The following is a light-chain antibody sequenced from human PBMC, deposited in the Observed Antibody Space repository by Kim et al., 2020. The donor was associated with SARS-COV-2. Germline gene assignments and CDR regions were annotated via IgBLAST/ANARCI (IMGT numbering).Light chain of an antibody. CDR3: AAWDDSLSGSYV. J-gene: IGLJ1*01. Sequence: RVTISCSGSSSNIGSNYVYWYQQLPGTAPKLLIYRNNQRPSGVPDRFSGSKSGTSASLAISGLRSEDEADYYCAAWDDSLSGSYVFGTGTTVTVL. CDR2: RNN. CDR1: SSNIGSNY. V-gene: IGLV1-47*01.